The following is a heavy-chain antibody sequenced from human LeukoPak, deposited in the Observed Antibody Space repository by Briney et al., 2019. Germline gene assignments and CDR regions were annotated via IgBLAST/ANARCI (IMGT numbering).Heavy chain of an antibody. CDR3: ARYRDGDRDISLDY. CDR2: ITSGGRT. J-gene: IGHJ4*02. CDR1: GAPIYGYY. D-gene: IGHD2-21*02. V-gene: IGHV4-4*08. Sequence: PSETLSLTCTVSGAPIYGYYWGWIRQPPGKGLEWIGFITSGGRTSYNPPLKSRVTMSVDRSMNQFSLRLTFMTAADTALYYCARYRDGDRDISLDYWGQGSLVTVSS.